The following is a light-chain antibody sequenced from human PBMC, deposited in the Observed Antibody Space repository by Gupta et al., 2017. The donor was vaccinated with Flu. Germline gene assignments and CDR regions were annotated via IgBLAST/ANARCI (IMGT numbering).Light chain of an antibody. CDR2: WAS. V-gene: IGKV4-1*01. J-gene: IGKJ2*01. CDR1: QGVIYSSNNKNY. CDR3: QQYYSTPYT. Sequence: DMVISETPDSLAQSLGARAIINCKSRQGVIYSSNNKNYVAWYQQKPGQPPNLLIYWASTRESGVPDRFSGSGSGTDFTLTISSLQAEDVAVYYCQQYYSTPYTFGQGTKLEIK.